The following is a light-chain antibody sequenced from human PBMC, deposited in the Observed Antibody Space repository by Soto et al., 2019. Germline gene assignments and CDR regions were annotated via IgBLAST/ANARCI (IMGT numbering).Light chain of an antibody. CDR1: QSISSN. CDR2: GAS. J-gene: IGKJ1*01. CDR3: QHYNDWPLTWT. V-gene: IGKV3-15*01. Sequence: EIVMTQSPATLSLSPGEGVTLSCRASQSISSNLAWYQQKPGQPPKRLIYGASTRATGNPARFSGSGSGTEFTLTISSLQSEDFAVYYCQHYNDWPLTWTFGQGTKVEIK.